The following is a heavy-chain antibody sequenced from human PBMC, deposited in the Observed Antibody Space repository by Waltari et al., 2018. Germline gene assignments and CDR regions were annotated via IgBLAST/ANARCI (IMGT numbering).Heavy chain of an antibody. Sequence: QLQLQESGPGLVKPSETLSLTCTVSGGSISSSSYYWGWIRQPPGKGLEWIGSIYYSGSTYYNPSRKSRVTISVDTSKNQFSLKLSLVTAADTAVYYCATLQYYYDSSGYLLQGWFDPWGQGTLVTVSS. CDR2: IYYSGST. D-gene: IGHD3-22*01. CDR3: ATLQYYYDSSGYLLQGWFDP. J-gene: IGHJ5*02. CDR1: GGSISSSSYY. V-gene: IGHV4-39*01.